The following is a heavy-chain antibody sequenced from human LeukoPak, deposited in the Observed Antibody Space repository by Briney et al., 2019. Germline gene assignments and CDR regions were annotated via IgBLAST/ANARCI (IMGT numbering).Heavy chain of an antibody. CDR3: ARGRGSYYGSGSYYSDY. Sequence: GGSLRLSCAASGFSFSSYWMSWVRQAPGKGLESVANIKQDGSEKYYVDSVKGRFTISRDNAKNSLYLQMNSLRAEDTAVYYCARGRGSYYGSGSYYSDYWGQGTLVTVSS. CDR2: IKQDGSEK. CDR1: GFSFSSYW. J-gene: IGHJ4*02. D-gene: IGHD3-10*01. V-gene: IGHV3-7*01.